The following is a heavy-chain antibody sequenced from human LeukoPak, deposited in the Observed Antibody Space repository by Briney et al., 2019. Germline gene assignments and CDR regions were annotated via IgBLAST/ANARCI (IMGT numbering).Heavy chain of an antibody. J-gene: IGHJ4*02. CDR2: IYSGGNT. Sequence: GFLKLSCAASGFTVKNHHITWVRQAPGKGLEWVSVIYSGGNTYYADSVKGRFTISRDNSKNTLYLQMNSLRAEDTAVYYCARFIYGDYFDYWGQGTLVTVSS. D-gene: IGHD4-17*01. V-gene: IGHV3-53*01. CDR3: ARFIYGDYFDY. CDR1: GFTVKNHH.